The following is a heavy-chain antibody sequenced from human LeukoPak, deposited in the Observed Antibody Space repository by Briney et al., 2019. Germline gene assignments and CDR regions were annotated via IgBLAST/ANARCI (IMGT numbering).Heavy chain of an antibody. D-gene: IGHD3-10*01. CDR3: AKEVLWFGELLNGMDV. V-gene: IGHV3-30*18. CDR1: GFTFSSYG. Sequence: GGSLRLSCAASGFTFSSYGMHWVRQAPCKGLEWVAVISYDGSNKYYADSVKGRFTISRDNSKNTLYLQMNSLRAEDTAVYYCAKEVLWFGELLNGMDVWGQGTTVTVSS. J-gene: IGHJ6*02. CDR2: ISYDGSNK.